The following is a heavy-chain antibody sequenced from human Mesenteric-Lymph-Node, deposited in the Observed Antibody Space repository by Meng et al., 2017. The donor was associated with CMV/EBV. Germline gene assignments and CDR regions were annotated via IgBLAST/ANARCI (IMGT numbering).Heavy chain of an antibody. CDR3: AVTNWEKVDY. J-gene: IGHJ4*02. CDR2: FYHGGGT. Sequence: SETLSLTCTVSGYSISSGYYWGWIRQPPGKGLEWIGSFYHGGGTFYTPSLKSRVTVSVDTSKNQFSLKLTSLTATDTAVYYCAVTNWEKVDYWGQGTLVTVSS. D-gene: IGHD7-27*01. V-gene: IGHV4-38-2*02. CDR1: GYSISSGYY.